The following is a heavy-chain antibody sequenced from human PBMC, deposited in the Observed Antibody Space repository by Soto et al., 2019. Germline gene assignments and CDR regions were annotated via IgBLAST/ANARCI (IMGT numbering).Heavy chain of an antibody. D-gene: IGHD2-2*02. CDR1: GYTFTSYY. V-gene: IGHV1-46*01. J-gene: IGHJ6*02. CDR2: INPSGGST. CDR3: ARWKIVVVPAAISPHYYYYYGMDV. Sequence: VASVKVSCKASGYTFTSYYMHWVRQAPGQGLEWMGIINPSGGSTSYAQKFQGRVTMTRDTSTSTVYMELSSLRSEDTAVYYCARWKIVVVPAAISPHYYYYYGMDVWGQGTTVTVSS.